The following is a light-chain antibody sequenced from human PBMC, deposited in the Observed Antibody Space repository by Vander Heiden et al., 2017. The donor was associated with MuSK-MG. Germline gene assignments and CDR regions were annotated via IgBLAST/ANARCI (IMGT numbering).Light chain of an antibody. CDR3: SSYTSSSTLVV. CDR2: DVS. CDR1: SSDVGGYNY. Sequence: QSALTQPVSVSGSPGQSITISRPGTSSDVGGYNYVSWYQQHPGKAPKLMIYDVSNRPSGVSNRFSGSKSGNTASLTISGLQAEDEADYYCSSYTSSSTLVVFGGGTKLTVL. J-gene: IGLJ2*01. V-gene: IGLV2-14*03.